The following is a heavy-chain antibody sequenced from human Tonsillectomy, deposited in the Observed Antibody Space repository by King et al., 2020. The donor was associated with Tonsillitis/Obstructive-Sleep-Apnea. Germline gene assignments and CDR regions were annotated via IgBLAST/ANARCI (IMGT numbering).Heavy chain of an antibody. Sequence: QLVQSGAEVKKPGASVKVSRKASGYTFTSYGISWVRQAPGQGLEWMGWISAYNGDTNYAQKLQGRVTMTTDTSTTTAYMELRSLRSDDTAVYYCARDAQWFGESYYMDVWGKGTTVTVSS. J-gene: IGHJ6*03. D-gene: IGHD3-10*01. CDR1: GYTFTSYG. CDR2: ISAYNGDT. CDR3: ARDAQWFGESYYMDV. V-gene: IGHV1-18*01.